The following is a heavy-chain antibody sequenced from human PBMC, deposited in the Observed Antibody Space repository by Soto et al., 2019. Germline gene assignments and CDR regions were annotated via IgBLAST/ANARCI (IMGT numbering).Heavy chain of an antibody. J-gene: IGHJ4*02. V-gene: IGHV4-61*08. CDR2: IYYSGST. CDR3: ARRKYCGGDCYTFDY. D-gene: IGHD2-21*02. CDR1: GGSISSGGYY. Sequence: TSETLSLTCTVSGGSISSGGYYWTWIRQHPGKGLEWIGYIYYSGSTNYNPSLKSRVTISVDTSKNQFSLKLSSVTAADTAVYYCARRKYCGGDCYTFDYWGQGTLVTVSS.